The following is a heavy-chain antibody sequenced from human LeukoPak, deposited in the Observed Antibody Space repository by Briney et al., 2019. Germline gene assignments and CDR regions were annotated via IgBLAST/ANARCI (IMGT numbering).Heavy chain of an antibody. D-gene: IGHD6-19*01. CDR2: ISYDGSNK. J-gene: IGHJ1*01. V-gene: IGHV3-30*04. Sequence: GRSLRLSCAASGFTFSSYAMHWVRQAPGKGLEWVAVISYDGSNKYYADSVKGRFTISRDNSKNTLYLQMNSLRAEDTAVYYCARGVAGTVHYFQHWGQGTLVTVSS. CDR1: GFTFSSYA. CDR3: ARGVAGTVHYFQH.